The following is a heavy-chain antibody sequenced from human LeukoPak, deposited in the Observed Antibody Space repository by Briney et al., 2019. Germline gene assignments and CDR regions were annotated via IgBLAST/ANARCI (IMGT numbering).Heavy chain of an antibody. J-gene: IGHJ4*02. CDR3: ARAVITFGHDY. CDR1: GGSISSSSYY. CDR2: IYYSGST. Sequence: SETLSLTCTVSGGSISSSSYYLGWIRQPPGKGLEWIGNIYYSGSTYYNPSLKSRVTISVDTSKNQFSLKLSSVTAADTAVYYCARAVITFGHDYWGQGTLVTVSS. D-gene: IGHD3-16*01. V-gene: IGHV4-39*07.